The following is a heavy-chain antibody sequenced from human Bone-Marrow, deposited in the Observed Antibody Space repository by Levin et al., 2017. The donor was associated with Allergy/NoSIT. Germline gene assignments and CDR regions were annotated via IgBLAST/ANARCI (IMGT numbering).Heavy chain of an antibody. CDR2: INPNSGGT. CDR1: GYTFTGYY. J-gene: IGHJ4*02. V-gene: IGHV1-2*06. Sequence: GESLKISCKASGYTFTGYYMHWVRQAPGQGLEWMGRINPNSGGTNYAQKFQGRVTMTRDTSISTAYMELSRLRSDDTAVYYCAREGSLRFLEWLSIESGYSSGWYFDYWGQGTLVTVSS. D-gene: IGHD3-3*01. CDR3: AREGSLRFLEWLSIESGYSSGWYFDY.